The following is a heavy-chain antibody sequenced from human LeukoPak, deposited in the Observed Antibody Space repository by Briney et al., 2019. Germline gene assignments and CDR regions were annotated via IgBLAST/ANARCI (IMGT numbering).Heavy chain of an antibody. Sequence: PGGSLRLSCAASGFTFSSYSMHWVRQAPGKGLEYVSAISSNGGSTYYANSVEGRFTISRDNSKNTLYLQMGSLRAEDMAVYYCATHTIPKSYYFDYWGRGTLVTVSS. CDR1: GFTFSSYS. J-gene: IGHJ4*02. V-gene: IGHV3-64*01. CDR3: ATHTIPKSYYFDY. D-gene: IGHD2-2*01. CDR2: ISSNGGST.